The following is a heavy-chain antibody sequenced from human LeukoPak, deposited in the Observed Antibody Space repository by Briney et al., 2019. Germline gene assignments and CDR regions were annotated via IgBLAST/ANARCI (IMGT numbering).Heavy chain of an antibody. Sequence: GGSLRLSCAASGFIFSSYGMHWVRQAPGKGLEWVAFIRYDGSKKYYADSVKGRFTISRDNSKNTLYLQMNSLRAEDTAVYYCARERVYCSGGSCNGYYYMDVWGKGTTVTVSS. CDR1: GFIFSSYG. D-gene: IGHD2-15*01. V-gene: IGHV3-30*02. CDR2: IRYDGSKK. CDR3: ARERVYCSGGSCNGYYYMDV. J-gene: IGHJ6*03.